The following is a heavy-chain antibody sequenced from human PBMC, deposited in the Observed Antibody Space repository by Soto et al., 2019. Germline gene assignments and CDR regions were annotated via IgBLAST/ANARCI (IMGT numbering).Heavy chain of an antibody. D-gene: IGHD3-9*01. V-gene: IGHV3-23*01. CDR2: IGGSGGST. Sequence: GGSLRLSCAVSGFTFSSYAMSWVRQARGKGLEWVSGIGGSGGSTYYADSVKGRFTISRDNSKNTRYLQVSSLRAEDTDVYSCARDVHYDTLTVHDAFDICGKGTVVTV. J-gene: IGHJ3*02. CDR3: ARDVHYDTLTVHDAFDI. CDR1: GFTFSSYA.